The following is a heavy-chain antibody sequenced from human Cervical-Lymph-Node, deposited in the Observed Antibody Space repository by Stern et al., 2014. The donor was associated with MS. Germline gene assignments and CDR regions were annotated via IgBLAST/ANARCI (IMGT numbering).Heavy chain of an antibody. CDR2: ISWDGDK. D-gene: IGHD3-9*01. CDR1: GLSLNTSGVG. Sequence: QITLKESGPTLVKPTQTLTLTCTFSGLSLNTSGVGVGWIRQPPGKALHWLALISWDGDKRYSPSLASRLTVTKDTSKNQVVLTMTNMDPVDTATYYCAHSETILAPYYFDYWGQGILVTVSS. CDR3: AHSETILAPYYFDY. V-gene: IGHV2-5*02. J-gene: IGHJ4*02.